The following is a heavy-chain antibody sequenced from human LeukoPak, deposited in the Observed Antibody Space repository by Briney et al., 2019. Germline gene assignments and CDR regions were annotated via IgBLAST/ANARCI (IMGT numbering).Heavy chain of an antibody. CDR3: ARQAPGAWFDP. CDR1: GYSFTSYW. Sequence: GESLKISCKGSGYSFTSYWIGWVRQMPGKGLEWMGIIYPGDSDTRYSPSFQGQVAISADKSLNTAYLHWSSLKASDTAMYYCARQAPGAWFDPWGQGTLVTVSS. J-gene: IGHJ5*02. V-gene: IGHV5-51*01. D-gene: IGHD7-27*01. CDR2: IYPGDSDT.